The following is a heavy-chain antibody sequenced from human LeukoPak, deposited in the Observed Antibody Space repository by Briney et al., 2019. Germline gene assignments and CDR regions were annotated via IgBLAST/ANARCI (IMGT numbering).Heavy chain of an antibody. V-gene: IGHV1-69*05. CDR3: ARAESTVQPLVG. CDR2: IIPIFGTA. J-gene: IGHJ4*02. Sequence: SVKVSCKASGGTFSSYAISWVRQAPGQGLDWMGGIIPIFGTANYAQKFQGRVTITTDESTGTAYMELSSLRSEDTAVYYCARAESTVQPLVGWGQGTLVTVSS. CDR1: GGTFSSYA. D-gene: IGHD1-26*01.